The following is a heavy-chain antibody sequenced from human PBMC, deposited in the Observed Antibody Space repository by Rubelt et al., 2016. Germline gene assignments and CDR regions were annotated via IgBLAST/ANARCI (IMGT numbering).Heavy chain of an antibody. D-gene: IGHD3-22*01. J-gene: IGHJ2*01. CDR1: GGSISGYY. CDR3: ARGGFNMIDWYVDL. Sequence: QVQLQESGPGLVKPSETLSLTCTVSGGSISGYYWSWIRQPPGKALEWIGYIYYSGNTNYSPSLKSRVTISVDTSKNQFSLKLRSVTVADTGWYYCARGGFNMIDWYVDLWGRGTLVTVSS. V-gene: IGHV4-59*01. CDR2: IYYSGNT.